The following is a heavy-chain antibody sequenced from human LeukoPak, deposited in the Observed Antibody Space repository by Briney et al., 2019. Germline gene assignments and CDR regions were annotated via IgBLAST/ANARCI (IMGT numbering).Heavy chain of an antibody. CDR1: GGSISSYY. V-gene: IGHV4-59*01. D-gene: IGHD3-22*01. CDR3: ARVGGITMIVEDAFDI. CDR2: IYYSGST. Sequence: SETLSLTCTVSGGSISSYYWSWIRQPPGKGLEWIGYIYYSGSTNYNPSLKSRVTISVDTSKNQFSLKLSSVTAADTAVYYCARVGGITMIVEDAFDIWGQGTMVTVSS. J-gene: IGHJ3*02.